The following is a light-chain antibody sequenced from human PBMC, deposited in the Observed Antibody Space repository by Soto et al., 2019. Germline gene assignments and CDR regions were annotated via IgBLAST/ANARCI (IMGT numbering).Light chain of an antibody. CDR3: QHRINWHLT. J-gene: IGKJ4*01. CDR1: QSVYNN. CDR2: DAS. V-gene: IGKV3-11*01. Sequence: EILLTQSPAPLSLSPGETATLSVRASQSVYNNLAWYQQKPAQAPRLLIPDASNSATGIPARFSGSGSGTDFTLTISSVEPEDFAVYYCQHRINWHLTFGGGTKVEIK.